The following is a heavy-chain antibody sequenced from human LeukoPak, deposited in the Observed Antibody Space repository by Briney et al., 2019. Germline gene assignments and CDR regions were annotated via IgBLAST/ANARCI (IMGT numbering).Heavy chain of an antibody. CDR1: RFTFDDYA. Sequence: GGSLRLSCAASRFTFDDYAMHWVRQAPGKGLEWVSGISWNSGSIGYADSVKGRFTISRDNAKNSLYLQMNSLRAEDTALYYCAKAAVAGQQFDYWGQGTLVTVSS. CDR2: ISWNSGSI. CDR3: AKAAVAGQQFDY. V-gene: IGHV3-9*01. J-gene: IGHJ4*02. D-gene: IGHD6-19*01.